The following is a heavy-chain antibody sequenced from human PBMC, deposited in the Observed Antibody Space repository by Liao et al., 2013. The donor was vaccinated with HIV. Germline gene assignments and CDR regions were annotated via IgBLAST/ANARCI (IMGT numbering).Heavy chain of an antibody. CDR3: ARDRAYYDFWSGSLYHDAFDI. CDR1: GASISGYY. J-gene: IGHJ3*02. V-gene: IGHV4-4*07. Sequence: QVQLQESGPGLVRPSETLSLSCSVSGASISGYYWSWIRQPAGKGLEWIGSLYYTGSTYYNPSLKSRVTISVDTSKNQFSLKLSSVTAADTAVYYCARDRAYYDFWSGSLYHDAFDIWGQGTMVTVSS. D-gene: IGHD3-3*01. CDR2: LYYTGST.